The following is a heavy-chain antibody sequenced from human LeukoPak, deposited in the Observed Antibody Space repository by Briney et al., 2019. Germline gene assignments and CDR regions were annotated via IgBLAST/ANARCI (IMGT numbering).Heavy chain of an antibody. Sequence: SETLSLTCTVSGGSISNDGYYWSWIRQPPGKGLEWIGYIYYRGSTYYNPSLKSRVTISVDRSKNQFSLKLSSVTAADTAVYYCASRGEYYYHYWGQGTLVTVSS. CDR3: ASRGEYYYHY. CDR1: GGSISNDGYY. D-gene: IGHD2/OR15-2a*01. V-gene: IGHV4-31*03. CDR2: IYYRGST. J-gene: IGHJ4*02.